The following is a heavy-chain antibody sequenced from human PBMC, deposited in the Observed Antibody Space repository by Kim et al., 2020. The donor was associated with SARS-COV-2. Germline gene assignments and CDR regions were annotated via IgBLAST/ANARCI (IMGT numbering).Heavy chain of an antibody. D-gene: IGHD3-3*01. CDR3: ARHDNWHTIFGVVIRDDAFDI. Sequence: SETLSLTCTVSGGSISSSSYYWGWIRQPPGKGLEWIGSIYYSGSTYYNPSLKSRVTISVDTSKNQFSLKLSSVTAADTAVYYCARHDNWHTIFGVVIRDDAFDIWGQGTMVTVSS. CDR2: IYYSGST. CDR1: GGSISSSSYY. V-gene: IGHV4-39*01. J-gene: IGHJ3*02.